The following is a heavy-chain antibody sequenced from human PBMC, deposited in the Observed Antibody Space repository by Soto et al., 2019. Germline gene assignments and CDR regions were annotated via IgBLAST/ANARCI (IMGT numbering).Heavy chain of an antibody. J-gene: IGHJ4*02. V-gene: IGHV4-59*08. Sequence: PSETLSLTCTVSGGSISSYYWSWIRQPPGKGLEWIGYIYYSGSTNYNPSLKSRVTISVDTSKNQFSLKLSSVTAADTAVYYCARHDRDSGYYVTNFDYWGQGTLVTVSS. D-gene: IGHD5-12*01. CDR3: ARHDRDSGYYVTNFDY. CDR2: IYYSGST. CDR1: GGSISSYY.